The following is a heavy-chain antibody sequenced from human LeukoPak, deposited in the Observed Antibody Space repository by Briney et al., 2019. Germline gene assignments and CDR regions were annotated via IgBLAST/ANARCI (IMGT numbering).Heavy chain of an antibody. V-gene: IGHV1-69*05. CDR3: ARDFYGSGSYDY. CDR1: GDTFSNYD. Sequence: ASVKVSCKASGDTFSNYDVTWVRQAPGHGLEWMGRIIPVFDTAKYAQNFQGRVTMTTDESSSTAYMELSSLRSEDTAVYYCARDFYGSGSYDYWGQGTLVTVSS. CDR2: IIPVFDTA. J-gene: IGHJ4*02. D-gene: IGHD3-10*01.